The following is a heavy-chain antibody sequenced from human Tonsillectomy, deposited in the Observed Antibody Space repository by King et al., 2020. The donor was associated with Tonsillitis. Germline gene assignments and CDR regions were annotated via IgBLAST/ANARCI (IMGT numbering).Heavy chain of an antibody. CDR2: ITDDGSNE. J-gene: IGHJ4*02. CDR3: AKDPALGYCSSTSCYAFDY. CDR1: GFTFSTYG. D-gene: IGHD2-2*01. V-gene: IGHV3-30*18. Sequence: HVQLVESGGGVVQPGRSLRLSCAASGFTFSTYGMHWVRQAPGKGLEWVAVITDDGSNEYYADSVKGRFTVSRDNSKNTLYLQMNSLRAEDTAIYYCAKDPALGYCSSTSCYAFDYWGQGTLVTVSS.